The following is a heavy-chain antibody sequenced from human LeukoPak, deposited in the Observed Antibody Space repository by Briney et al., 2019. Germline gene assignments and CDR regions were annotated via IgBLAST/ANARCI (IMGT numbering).Heavy chain of an antibody. V-gene: IGHV3-21*01. CDR3: ARGYPHSLTTSPLFDY. D-gene: IGHD1-1*01. CDR1: GFTCSSYS. CDR2: ISSSSSYI. Sequence: GGSLRLSCAASGFTCSSYSMNWVRQAPGKGLEWVSSISSSSSYIYYADSVKGRFTISRDNAKNSLYLQMNSLRAEDTAVYYCARGYPHSLTTSPLFDYWGRGTLVTVSP. J-gene: IGHJ4*02.